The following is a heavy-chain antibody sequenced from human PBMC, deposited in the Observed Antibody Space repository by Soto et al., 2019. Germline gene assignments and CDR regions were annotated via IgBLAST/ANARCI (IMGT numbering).Heavy chain of an antibody. J-gene: IGHJ6*02. CDR2: IIPIFDTA. D-gene: IGHD2-2*01. CDR3: ARHHCISSSCHYYYYYCMYV. CDR1: GGTFSSYA. Sequence: QVQLVQSGAEVKKPGSSVKVSCKASGGTFSSYAISWVRQAPGQGLEWMGGIIPIFDTANYAKKFQGRVQITAKQSTSTAYIELSSLTSESAAVYYCARHHCISSSCHYYYYYCMYVRCQGTPVTVSS. V-gene: IGHV1-69*12.